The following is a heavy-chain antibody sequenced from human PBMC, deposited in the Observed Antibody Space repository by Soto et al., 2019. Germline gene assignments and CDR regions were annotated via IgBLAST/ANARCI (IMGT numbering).Heavy chain of an antibody. D-gene: IGHD2-21*02. CDR1: GGSFSGYY. Sequence: ETLSLTCAAYGGSFSGYYWSWIRQPPGKGLEWIGEINHSGSTNYNPSLKSRVTISVDTSKNQFSLKLSSVTAADTAVYYCARGRHIVVVTATLNWFDPWGQGTLVTVS. CDR2: INHSGST. J-gene: IGHJ5*02. CDR3: ARGRHIVVVTATLNWFDP. V-gene: IGHV4-34*01.